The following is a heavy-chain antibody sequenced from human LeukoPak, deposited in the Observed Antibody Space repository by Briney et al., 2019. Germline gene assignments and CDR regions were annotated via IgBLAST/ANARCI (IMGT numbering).Heavy chain of an antibody. CDR1: GFGFSSYA. CDR3: ARDIDGYSYVQAFYY. Sequence: GGSLRLSCAASGFGFSSYAMSWVRQAPGKGPEWVSGISGSGDRTYYAESVKGRFTISRYNSNNTVYLQMNSLRAEDTAVYYCARDIDGYSYVQAFYYWGQGTLVAVSS. CDR2: ISGSGDRT. J-gene: IGHJ4*02. V-gene: IGHV3-23*01. D-gene: IGHD5-18*01.